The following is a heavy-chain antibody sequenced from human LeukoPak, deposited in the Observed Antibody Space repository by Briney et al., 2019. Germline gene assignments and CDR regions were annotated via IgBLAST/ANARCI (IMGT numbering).Heavy chain of an antibody. CDR2: ISTNGRYI. V-gene: IGHV3-21*01. Sequence: GGSLRLSCTASGFTFSNYTMDWVRQAPGKGLEWVSYISTNGRYIYYADSVKGRFTISRDNAKNSLYLQMNSLRAEDTAVYYCTRDGGWRDDYWGQGTLVTVSS. CDR3: TRDGGWRDDY. CDR1: GFTFSNYT. J-gene: IGHJ4*02. D-gene: IGHD3-16*01.